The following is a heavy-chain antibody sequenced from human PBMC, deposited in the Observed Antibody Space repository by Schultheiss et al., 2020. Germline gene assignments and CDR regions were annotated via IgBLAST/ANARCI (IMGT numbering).Heavy chain of an antibody. CDR3: ARLGSTNWFDP. J-gene: IGHJ5*02. D-gene: IGHD2-15*01. CDR1: GYSFSSYW. V-gene: IGHV5-51*01. Sequence: GGSLRLSCKGSGYSFSSYWIGWVRQMPGKGLEWMGIIYPGDSDTRYSPSFQGQVTISADKSISTAYLQWSSLKASDTAMYYCARLGSTNWFDPWGQGTLVNVYS. CDR2: IYPGDSDT.